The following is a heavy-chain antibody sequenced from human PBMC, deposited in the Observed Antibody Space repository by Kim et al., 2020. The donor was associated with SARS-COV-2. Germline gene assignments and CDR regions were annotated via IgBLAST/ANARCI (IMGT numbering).Heavy chain of an antibody. V-gene: IGHV3-15*01. D-gene: IGHD2-15*01. CDR1: GFTFSNAW. J-gene: IGHJ4*02. CDR2: IKSKTDGGTT. CDR3: TTELLDTDIVDY. Sequence: GGSLRLSCAASGFTFSNAWMSWVRQAPGKGLEWVGRIKSKTDGGTTDYAAPVKGRFTISRDDSKNTLYLQMNSLKTEDTAVYYCTTELLDTDIVDYWGQGTLVTVSS.